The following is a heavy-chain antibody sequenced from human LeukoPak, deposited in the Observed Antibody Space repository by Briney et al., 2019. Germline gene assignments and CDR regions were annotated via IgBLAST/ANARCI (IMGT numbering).Heavy chain of an antibody. J-gene: IGHJ4*02. Sequence: ASVKVSCKASGYTFTGYYMHWVRQAPGQGLEWMGIINPSGGSTSYAQKFQGRVTMTRDMSTSTVYMELSSLRSEDTAVYYCARDGRGYSGYGTPAPKYWGQGTLVTVSS. V-gene: IGHV1-46*01. D-gene: IGHD5-12*01. CDR1: GYTFTGYY. CDR2: INPSGGST. CDR3: ARDGRGYSGYGTPAPKY.